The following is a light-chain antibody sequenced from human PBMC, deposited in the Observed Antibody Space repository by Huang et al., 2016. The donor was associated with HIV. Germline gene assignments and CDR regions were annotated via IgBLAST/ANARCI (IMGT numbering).Light chain of an antibody. J-gene: IGKJ1*01. CDR3: QQSYISPWT. CDR1: QSVGNS. V-gene: IGKV1-39*01. CDR2: AS. Sequence: DIQMTQSPSSLSASVGDRVNITCRTSQSVGNSLNWYQQKPGKAPELLIYASSLQAWVSSRFSGSGSGTDFTLIISSLQPEDFATYYCQQSYISPWTFGQGPRWTS.